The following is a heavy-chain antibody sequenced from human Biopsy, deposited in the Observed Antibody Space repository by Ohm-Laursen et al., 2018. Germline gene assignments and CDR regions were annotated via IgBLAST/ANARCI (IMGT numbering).Heavy chain of an antibody. CDR1: GLRFSMYA. CDR3: ARPMSRVVAYGMDV. J-gene: IGHJ6*02. D-gene: IGHD2-15*01. V-gene: IGHV3-23*01. CDR2: IGGSGGGT. Sequence: SLRLPCSASGLRFSMYAMSWVRQAPGKGLEWVSAIGGSGGGTYYADSVKGRFTISRDDSKSTVYLQMNSLRVEDRAVYYCARPMSRVVAYGMDVWGQGTTVTVSS.